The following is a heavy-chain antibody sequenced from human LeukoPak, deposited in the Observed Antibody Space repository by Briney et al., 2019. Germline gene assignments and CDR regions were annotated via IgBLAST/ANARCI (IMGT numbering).Heavy chain of an antibody. CDR2: MNPNSGNT. Sequence: ASVKVSCKASGYTFTTYDINWVRQATGPGIEWLGWMNPNSGNTGYAQKLQGRVTVTTSPRITTAYMELTNLRSEDTAVYFRARVAGNCGGDCYRLLYWGQGTLVTVSS. J-gene: IGHJ4*02. D-gene: IGHD2-21*01. V-gene: IGHV1-8*01. CDR3: ARVAGNCGGDCYRLLY. CDR1: GYTFTTYD.